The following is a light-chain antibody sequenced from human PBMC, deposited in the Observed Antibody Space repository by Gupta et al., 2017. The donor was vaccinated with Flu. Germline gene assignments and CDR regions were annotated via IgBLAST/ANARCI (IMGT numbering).Light chain of an antibody. J-gene: IGKJ4*01. CDR1: QGISSY. V-gene: IGKV1-9*01. CDR2: AAS. Sequence: DIQLTQSPSLLSASVGDRVTLTCRASQGISSYLAWYQQKPGKAPKLLIYAASTLQSGVPSRFSGSGSGTEFTLTISSLQTEDFATYSCQQVNSYPLAFGGGTKVEI. CDR3: QQVNSYPLA.